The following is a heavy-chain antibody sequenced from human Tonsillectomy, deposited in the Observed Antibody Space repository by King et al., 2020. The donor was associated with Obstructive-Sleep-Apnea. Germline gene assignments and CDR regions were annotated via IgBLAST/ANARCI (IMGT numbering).Heavy chain of an antibody. V-gene: IGHV4-34*01. J-gene: IGHJ3*02. Sequence: VQLQQWGAGLLKPSETLSLTCAVYGGSFSGYYWSWIRQPPGKGLEWIGEINHSGSTNYYPSLKSRVNITVDTSKNQFSLKLSSVTAADTAVYYCARALGYCSSTSCYGGWSRPTKPYAFDIWGQGTMVTVSS. D-gene: IGHD2-2*01. CDR3: ARALGYCSSTSCYGGWSRPTKPYAFDI. CDR2: INHSGST. CDR1: GGSFSGYY.